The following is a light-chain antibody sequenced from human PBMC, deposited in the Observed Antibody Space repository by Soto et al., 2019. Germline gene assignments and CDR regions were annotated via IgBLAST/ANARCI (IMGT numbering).Light chain of an antibody. J-gene: IGKJ1*01. CDR3: QQYETFSPWT. V-gene: IGKV1-39*01. CDR2: AAS. CDR1: QSISSY. Sequence: DIQMTQSPSSLSASVGYRVTITCRSSQSISSYLNWYQQKPGKAPKLLIYAASSLQSGVPSRFSGSGSGTEFTLAISSLQPDDFATYYCQQYETFSPWTFGQGTKVDIK.